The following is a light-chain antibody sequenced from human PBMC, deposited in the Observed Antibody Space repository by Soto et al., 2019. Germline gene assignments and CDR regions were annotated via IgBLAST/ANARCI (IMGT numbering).Light chain of an antibody. Sequence: QSVLTQSPSASATPGQRVTISCSGGRSNIGTYAVNWYQQLPGTAPTLLIFRNHQRPSGVPDRFSGSKSGTSASLAISGPQSEDEADDYCAASDDSRRAVVFGGGTQLTVL. V-gene: IGLV1-44*01. J-gene: IGLJ7*01. CDR1: RSNIGTYA. CDR2: RNH. CDR3: AASDDSRRAVV.